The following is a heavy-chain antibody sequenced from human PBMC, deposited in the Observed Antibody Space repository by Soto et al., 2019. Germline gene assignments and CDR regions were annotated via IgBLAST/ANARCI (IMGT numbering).Heavy chain of an antibody. CDR3: ARHTPAISISDH. CDR2: IYYSGST. J-gene: IGHJ4*02. Sequence: PSETLSLTCTVSGGSISSSSYYWGWIRQPPGKGKEWIGSIYYSGSTYYNPSLKSRVTISVDTSKNQFSLKLSSVTAADTAVYYCARHTPAISISDHWGQGTLVTVSS. CDR1: GGSISSSSYY. V-gene: IGHV4-39*01. D-gene: IGHD2-15*01.